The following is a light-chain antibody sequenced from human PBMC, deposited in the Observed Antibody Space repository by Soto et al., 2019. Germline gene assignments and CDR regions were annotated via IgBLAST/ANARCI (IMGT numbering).Light chain of an antibody. CDR2: DAS. V-gene: IGKV3-11*01. J-gene: IGKJ1*01. CDR3: QQYSYFAT. Sequence: EIVLTQSPATLSVSPGERATLSCRASQSVSNYLAWFQQKPGQAPRLLIYDASNRATGIPARFSGSGSGTEFTLTISSLQPDDSATYYCQQYSYFATFGQGTRVEVK. CDR1: QSVSNY.